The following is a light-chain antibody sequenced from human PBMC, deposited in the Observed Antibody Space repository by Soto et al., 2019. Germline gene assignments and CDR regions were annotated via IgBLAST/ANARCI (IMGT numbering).Light chain of an antibody. CDR3: QQYGSSPLT. CDR2: GAS. J-gene: IGKJ3*01. CDR1: QSVSSNY. Sequence: VLTQSPGTLSLSPGEGATLSCRASQSVSSNYLSWFQQKPGQAPRLLIYGASNRAAGIPDRFSGSGSGTDFTLTISRLETEDFAVYYCQQYGSSPLTFGPGTKVDTK. V-gene: IGKV3-20*01.